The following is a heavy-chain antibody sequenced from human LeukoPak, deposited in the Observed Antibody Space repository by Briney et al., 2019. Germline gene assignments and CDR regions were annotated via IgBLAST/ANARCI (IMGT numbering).Heavy chain of an antibody. CDR2: FDPEDGET. CDR1: GYTLTELS. J-gene: IGHJ4*02. D-gene: IGHD5-18*01. V-gene: IGHV1-24*01. CDR3: ATVKGYSYGIDY. Sequence: ASVKVSCKVSGYTLTELSMHWVRQAPGKGLEWMGGFDPEDGETIYAQKFQGRVTMTEDTSTDTAYMELSSLRSEDTAVYYCATVKGYSYGIDYWGQGTLVTVSS.